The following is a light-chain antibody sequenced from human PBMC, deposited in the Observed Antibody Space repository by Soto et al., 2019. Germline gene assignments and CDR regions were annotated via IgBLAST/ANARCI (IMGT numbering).Light chain of an antibody. Sequence: EMQITKAASSLSATVGDRITITCRASQIIDTWLAWYQQKPGKAPKLLIYKASSLENGVPSRFSGSESGAVITLRIISFQHAGFAAFYIPLLTSYLLTIGGGTKVDIK. J-gene: IGKJ4*01. V-gene: IGKV1-5*03. CDR3: PLLTSYLLT. CDR2: KAS. CDR1: QIIDTW.